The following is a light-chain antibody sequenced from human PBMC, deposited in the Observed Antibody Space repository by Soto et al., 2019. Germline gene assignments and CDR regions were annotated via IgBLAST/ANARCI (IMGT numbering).Light chain of an antibody. CDR1: QSISSW. CDR3: QQYNSYSWT. Sequence: DIQMTQSPSTLSASVGDRVTITCRASQSISSWLAWYQQKPGKAPKLLIYDASSLESGVPSRFSGSGSGTEFTLTISSLQPDDFATYYCQQYNSYSWTSGQGTKAEIK. V-gene: IGKV1-5*01. J-gene: IGKJ1*01. CDR2: DAS.